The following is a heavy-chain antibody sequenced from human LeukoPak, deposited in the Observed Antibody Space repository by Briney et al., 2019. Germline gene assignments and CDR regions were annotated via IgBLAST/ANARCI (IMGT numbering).Heavy chain of an antibody. CDR2: MNPNSGNT. J-gene: IGHJ4*02. CDR1: GGTFSSYD. V-gene: IGHV1-8*03. CDR3: ASLYCSGGSCEDY. D-gene: IGHD2-15*01. Sequence: GASVKVSCKASGGTFSSYDINWVRQATGQGLEWMGWMNPNSGNTGYAQKFQGRVTITRNTSISTAYMELSSLRSEDTAVYYCASLYCSGGSCEDYWGQGTLVTVSS.